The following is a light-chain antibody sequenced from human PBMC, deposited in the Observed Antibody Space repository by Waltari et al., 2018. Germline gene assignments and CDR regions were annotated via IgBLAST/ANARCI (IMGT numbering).Light chain of an antibody. V-gene: IGLV3-21*04. Sequence: SYVLTQPPSVSVAPGKTASITCGGNNIESKSVHWYQQKPGQAPLLVISYDSDRPSEIPEGFSCSNSGSTATLTISRVEAGDEADCYCQVWDANTDPGVFGTGTGVTVL. J-gene: IGLJ1*01. CDR1: NIESKS. CDR2: YDS. CDR3: QVWDANTDPGV.